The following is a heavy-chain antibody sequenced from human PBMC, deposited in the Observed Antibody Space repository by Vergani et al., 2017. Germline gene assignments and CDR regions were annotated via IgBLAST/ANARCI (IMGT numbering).Heavy chain of an antibody. CDR1: GFTFSSYG. J-gene: IGHJ6*03. D-gene: IGHD2-2*01. V-gene: IGHV3-30*02. CDR2: IRYDGSNK. Sequence: QVQLVESGGGVVQPGGSLRLSCAASGFTFSSYGMHWVRQAPGKGLEWVAFIRYDGSNKYYADSVKGRFTISRDNSKNTLYLQMNSLRSEDTAVYYCATTTGYCSSTSCYWYYYMEVRGKGTTVNGSS. CDR3: ATTTGYCSSTSCYWYYYMEV.